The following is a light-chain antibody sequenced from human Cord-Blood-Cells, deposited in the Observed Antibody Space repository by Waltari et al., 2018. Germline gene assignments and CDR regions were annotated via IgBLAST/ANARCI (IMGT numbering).Light chain of an antibody. CDR2: AAS. CDR3: QQSYSTPFT. J-gene: IGKJ3*01. V-gene: IGKV1-39*01. Sequence: DMQMTQSPSSLSASARDGAAITCRASQSISSYLNWYQQKPGKAPKLLIYAASSLQSGVPSRFSGSGSGTDFTLTISSLQPEDFATYYCQQSYSTPFTFGPGTKVDIK. CDR1: QSISSY.